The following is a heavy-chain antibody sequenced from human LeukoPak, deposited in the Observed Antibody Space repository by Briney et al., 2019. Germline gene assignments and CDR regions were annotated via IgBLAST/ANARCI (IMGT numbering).Heavy chain of an antibody. CDR3: AKVPARYSSYGYGGGFAYLDY. Sequence: GGSLRLSCAASGFTFSGSAVHWVRQASGKGLEWIGRIRSKTHSYATADAASVEGRFTISRDNSKNTLNLQMNSLRAEDTAVYYCAKVPARYSSYGYGGGFAYLDYWGQGTLVTVSS. CDR1: GFTFSGSA. V-gene: IGHV3-73*01. J-gene: IGHJ4*02. CDR2: IRSKTHSYAT. D-gene: IGHD5-12*01.